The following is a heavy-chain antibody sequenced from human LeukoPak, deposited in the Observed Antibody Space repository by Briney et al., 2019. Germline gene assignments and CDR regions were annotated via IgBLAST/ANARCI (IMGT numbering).Heavy chain of an antibody. V-gene: IGHV3-21*01. Sequence: GGSLRLSCAAFGFTFSSYSMNWVRQAPGKGLEWVSSISSSSSYIYYADSVKGRFTISRDNAKNSLYLQMNSLRAEDTAVYYCARDFDRFTINWGQGTLVTVSS. CDR2: ISSSSSYI. CDR1: GFTFSSYS. D-gene: IGHD5-24*01. CDR3: ARDFDRFTIN. J-gene: IGHJ4*02.